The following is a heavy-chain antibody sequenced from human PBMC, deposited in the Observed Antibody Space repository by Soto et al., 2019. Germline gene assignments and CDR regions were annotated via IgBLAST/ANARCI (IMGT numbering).Heavy chain of an antibody. CDR1: GDSVGNGPYY. CDR3: SRVGSSCHSGGCYYYYGLGV. J-gene: IGHJ6*02. V-gene: IGHV4-61*01. D-gene: IGHD1-26*01. CDR2: IYYSGST. Sequence: QVRLQESGPGLVKPSETLSLSCLVSGDSVGNGPYYWSWLRQSPGEGLEWIAYIYYSGSTNVNPSLESRVNISIDMSKNQFFLELRSVTAADAAVYVCSRVGSSCHSGGCYYYYGLGVWGQGTTVAISS.